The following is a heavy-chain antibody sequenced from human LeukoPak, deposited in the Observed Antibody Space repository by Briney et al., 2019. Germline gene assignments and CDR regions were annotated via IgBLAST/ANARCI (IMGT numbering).Heavy chain of an antibody. CDR3: ARVPATSGDYQNWFDP. CDR1: GGSITSSY. Sequence: KPSETLSLTCTVSGGSITSSYWSWIRQPPGKGLEWIGQVYYSGSTKENPSLKSRLTISADTSKNQFSLKLSSVTAADTAVYFCARVPATSGDYQNWFDPWGQGTLVTVSS. D-gene: IGHD4-17*01. CDR2: VYYSGST. V-gene: IGHV4-59*01. J-gene: IGHJ5*02.